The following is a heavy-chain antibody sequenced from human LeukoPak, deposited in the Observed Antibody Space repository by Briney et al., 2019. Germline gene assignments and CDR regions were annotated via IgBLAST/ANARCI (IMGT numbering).Heavy chain of an antibody. J-gene: IGHJ4*02. D-gene: IGHD3-10*01. CDR1: GFTFSSYS. CDR2: ISSSSSYI. Sequence: NTGGSLRLSCAASGFTFSSYSMNWVRQAPGKGLEWVSSISSSSSYIYYADSVKGRFTISRDNAKNTLYLQMNSLRAEDTAVYYCARDSGSGSYSGYWGLGTLVTVSS. V-gene: IGHV3-21*01. CDR3: ARDSGSGSYSGY.